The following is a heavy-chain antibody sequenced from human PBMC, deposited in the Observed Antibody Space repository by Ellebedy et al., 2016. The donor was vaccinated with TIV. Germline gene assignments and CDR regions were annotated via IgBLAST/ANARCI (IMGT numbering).Heavy chain of an antibody. J-gene: IGHJ4*02. V-gene: IGHV4-59*01. CDR3: ARGGTIYTRDY. CDR2: VFHTGGT. CDR1: GGSITGYY. D-gene: IGHD2-2*01. Sequence: MPSETLSLTCTVSGGSITGYYWSWIRQPPEKGLEWIGYVFHTGGTNYNPSLGSRVTISVDTSKNQFSLKLSSVSAADTAVYYCARGGTIYTRDYWGQGTLVTVSS.